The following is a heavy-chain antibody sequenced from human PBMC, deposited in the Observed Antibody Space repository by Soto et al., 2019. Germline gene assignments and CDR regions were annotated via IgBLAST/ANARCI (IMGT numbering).Heavy chain of an antibody. CDR2: INAGNGNT. CDR1: GYSFTSYA. CDR3: ARDYDFWSGYSLARRTSRLSGY. Sequence: ASVKVSCKASGYSFTSYAMHWVRQAPGQRLEWMGWINAGNGNTRYSQKFQGRVTITRDTSASTAYMELSSLRSEDTAVYYCARDYDFWSGYSLARRTSRLSGYWGQGTLVTVSS. D-gene: IGHD3-3*01. V-gene: IGHV1-3*01. J-gene: IGHJ4*02.